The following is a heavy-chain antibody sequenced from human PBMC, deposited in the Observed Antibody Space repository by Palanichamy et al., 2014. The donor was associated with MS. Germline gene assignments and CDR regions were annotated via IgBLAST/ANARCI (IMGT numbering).Heavy chain of an antibody. CDR3: ARDTVADSSWSDY. J-gene: IGHJ4*02. V-gene: IGHV3-7*01. D-gene: IGHD6-13*01. Sequence: EVHLLQSGGGVSPGLGGPVRLSCVGSGFTFSSHWMSWVRKTPGRGLEWVANIKQDGSAKYYVDSVTGRFTISRDNAKNSLYLEMTSLRDEDTAVYYCARDTVADSSWSDYRGQGSLVTVSS. CDR1: GFTFSSHW. CDR2: IKQDGSAK.